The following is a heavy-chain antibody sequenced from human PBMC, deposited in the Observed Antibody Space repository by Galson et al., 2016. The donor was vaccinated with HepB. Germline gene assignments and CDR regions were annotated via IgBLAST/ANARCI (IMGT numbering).Heavy chain of an antibody. Sequence: SLRLSCAASGLTFNLHAMRWVRQAPGRGLEWVSSISGGGDSTHYADSVKGRFTISRDKSKNTVFLQMNSLRAEDTALYYCANGDHLRNGAILVVTAEYWGQGSLVTVSS. CDR3: ANGDHLRNGAILVVTAEY. J-gene: IGHJ4*02. D-gene: IGHD2-15*01. V-gene: IGHV3-23*01. CDR1: GLTFNLHA. CDR2: ISGGGDST.